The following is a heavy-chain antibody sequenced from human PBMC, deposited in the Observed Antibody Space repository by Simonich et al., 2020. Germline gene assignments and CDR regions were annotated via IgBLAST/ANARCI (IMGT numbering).Heavy chain of an antibody. V-gene: IGHV3-21*01. Sequence: EVQLVESGGGLVKPGGSLRLSCAASGFTFSSYSMNWVRQAPGKGMGWVSSISSCINYIYYAESVKGRFTISRDNAKNSLYLQMNSLRAEDTAVYYCAREIEAGNAFDIWGQGTMVTVSS. CDR3: AREIEAGNAFDI. CDR1: GFTFSSYS. J-gene: IGHJ3*02. CDR2: ISSCINYI.